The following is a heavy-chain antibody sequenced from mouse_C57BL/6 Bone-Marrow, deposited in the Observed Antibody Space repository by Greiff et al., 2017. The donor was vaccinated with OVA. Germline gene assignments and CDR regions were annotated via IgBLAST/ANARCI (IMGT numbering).Heavy chain of an antibody. V-gene: IGHV1-82*01. CDR3: ARGGTTVGFAY. D-gene: IGHD1-1*01. Sequence: QVQLQQSGPELVKPGASVKISCKASGYAFSSSWMNWVKQRPGKGLEWIGRIYPGDGDTNYNGKFKGKATLTADKSSSTAYMQLSSLTSEDSAVYCCARGGTTVGFAYWGQGTLVTVS. CDR1: GYAFSSSW. CDR2: IYPGDGDT. J-gene: IGHJ3*01.